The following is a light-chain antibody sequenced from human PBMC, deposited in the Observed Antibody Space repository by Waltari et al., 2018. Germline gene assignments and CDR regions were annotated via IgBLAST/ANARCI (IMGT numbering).Light chain of an antibody. V-gene: IGKV3-15*01. CDR2: GAS. Sequence: EIVMTQSPAALSVSPGERATLSCRASQYISNNLAWYQHKPGQPPRLLISGASTRATGVPAKVRGSWSGTEFSLTISSLQSEDSAIYFCQQYNTWPPSTFGQGTKLEIK. J-gene: IGKJ2*02. CDR1: QYISNN. CDR3: QQYNTWPPST.